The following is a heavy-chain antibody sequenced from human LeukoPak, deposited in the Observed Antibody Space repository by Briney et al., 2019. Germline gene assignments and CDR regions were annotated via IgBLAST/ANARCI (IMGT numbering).Heavy chain of an antibody. CDR3: ARGAGRDGGY. CDR1: GASMTSSY. J-gene: IGHJ4*02. V-gene: IGHV4-59*01. D-gene: IGHD5-24*01. CDR2: VYYTGVT. Sequence: SETLSLTCNVSGASMTSSYWSWIPQPPGKGLEWIAYVYYTGVTNYNPSLKGRVIISLDTARNQLSLKLSSVTAADTAVYYCARGAGRDGGYWGQGTLVTISS.